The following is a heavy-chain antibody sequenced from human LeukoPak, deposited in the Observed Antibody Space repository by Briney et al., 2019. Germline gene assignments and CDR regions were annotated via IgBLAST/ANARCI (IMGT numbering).Heavy chain of an antibody. CDR2: IYGGST. CDR3: ARDFEGVHRTTNSYTYYYYMDA. J-gene: IGHJ6*03. CDR1: GFTVSDNY. D-gene: IGHD2/OR15-2a*01. V-gene: IGHV3-53*01. Sequence: PGGSLRLSCAASGFTVSDNYMTWVRQAPGKGLEWVSIIYGGSTYYADSVKGRFTISRDNSKNTVYLQMNSLRAEDTAVCYCARDFEGVHRTTNSYTYYYYMDAWGKGTTVIVSS.